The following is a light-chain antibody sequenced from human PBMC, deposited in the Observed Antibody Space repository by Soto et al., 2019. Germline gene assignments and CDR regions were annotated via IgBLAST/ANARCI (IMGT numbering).Light chain of an antibody. CDR1: SSDLSSYNR. CDR3: SLYTNTNTYV. Sequence: QSALAQPPSVSGSPGQSVTISCTGTSSDLSSYNRVSWYQQSPGTAPKLIIYEFSNRPSGVPDRFSGSRSGNTASLTISGLQAEDEADYYCSLYTNTNTYVFGTGTKV. J-gene: IGLJ1*01. V-gene: IGLV2-18*01. CDR2: EFS.